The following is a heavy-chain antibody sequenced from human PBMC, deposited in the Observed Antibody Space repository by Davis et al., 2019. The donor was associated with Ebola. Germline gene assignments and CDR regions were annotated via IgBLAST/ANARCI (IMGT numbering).Heavy chain of an antibody. J-gene: IGHJ3*01. CDR3: ARPRDFGYGDPFDL. D-gene: IGHD5-18*01. V-gene: IGHV4-59*08. CDR2: IYGEST. Sequence: MPSETLSLTCIVSGGSISDYFWSWIRQPPGRGLEWIGYIYGESTKYNASLQSRVTISVDTSKNQFSLKLKSVTAADTAVYFCARPRDFGYGDPFDLWGQGAVVTVSS. CDR1: GGSISDYF.